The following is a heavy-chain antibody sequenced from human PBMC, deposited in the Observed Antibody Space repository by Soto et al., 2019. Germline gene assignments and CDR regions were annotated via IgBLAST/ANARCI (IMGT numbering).Heavy chain of an antibody. D-gene: IGHD6-6*01. Sequence: GGSLRLSCAASGFTFSSYAMHWVRQAPGKGLEWVAVISYDGSNKYYADSVKGRFTICRDNSKNTLYLQMNSLRAEDTAVYYCAREMQLVAYYYYGMDVWGQGTTVTVSS. J-gene: IGHJ6*02. CDR2: ISYDGSNK. CDR3: AREMQLVAYYYYGMDV. CDR1: GFTFSSYA. V-gene: IGHV3-30-3*01.